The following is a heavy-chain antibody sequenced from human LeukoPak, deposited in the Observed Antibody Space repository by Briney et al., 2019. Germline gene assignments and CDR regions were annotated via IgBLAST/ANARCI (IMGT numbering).Heavy chain of an antibody. V-gene: IGHV1-2*02. Sequence: ASVKVSCKASGYTFTGYYMHWVRQAPGQGLEWMGWINPNSGGTNYAQKFQGRVTMTRDTSISTACMELSRLRSDDTAVYYCARDDYYDSSGYYFGYWGQGTLVTVSS. CDR3: ARDDYYDSSGYYFGY. J-gene: IGHJ4*02. CDR1: GYTFTGYY. CDR2: INPNSGGT. D-gene: IGHD3-22*01.